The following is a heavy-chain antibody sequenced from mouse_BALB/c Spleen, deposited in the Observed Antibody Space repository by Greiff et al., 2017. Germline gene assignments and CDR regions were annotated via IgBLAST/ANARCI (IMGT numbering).Heavy chain of an antibody. V-gene: IGHV14-3*02. J-gene: IGHJ2*01. CDR1: GFNITDTY. CDR2: IDPANGNT. Sequence: EVQLQQSGAELVKPGASVKLSCTASGFNITDTYMHWVKQRPEQGLEWIGRIDPANGNTKYDPKFQGKATITADTSSNTAYLQLSSLTSEDTAVYYCARTISRYSSFDYWGQGTTLTVSS. CDR3: ARTISRYSSFDY. D-gene: IGHD1-1*01.